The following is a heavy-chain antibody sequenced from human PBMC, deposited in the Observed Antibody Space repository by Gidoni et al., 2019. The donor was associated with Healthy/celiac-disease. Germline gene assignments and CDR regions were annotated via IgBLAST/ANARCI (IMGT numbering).Heavy chain of an antibody. CDR2: ISGSGGST. Sequence: EVQLLESGGGLVQPGGSLRLSCAASGFTLRSDAMSWVRQAPGKGLEWVSAISGSGGSTYYADSVKGRFTISRDNSKNTLYLQMNSLRAEDTAVYYCAPARHLLRFLEWFGMDVWGQGTTVTVSS. CDR1: GFTLRSDA. V-gene: IGHV3-23*01. CDR3: APARHLLRFLEWFGMDV. J-gene: IGHJ6*02. D-gene: IGHD3-3*01.